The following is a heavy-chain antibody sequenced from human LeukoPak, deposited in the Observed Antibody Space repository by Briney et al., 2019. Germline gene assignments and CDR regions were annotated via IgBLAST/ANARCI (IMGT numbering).Heavy chain of an antibody. CDR2: INPSGGST. D-gene: IGHD2-15*01. V-gene: IGHV1-46*01. CDR3: ARLYCSGGSCYFAYDY. CDR1: GYTFTSYY. Sequence: ASVKVSCKASGYTFTSYYMHWVRQAPGQGLEWMGIINPSGGSTSYAQKFQGRVTMTRDTSTSTVYMELSSLRSEDTAVYYCARLYCSGGSCYFAYDYWGQGALVTVSS. J-gene: IGHJ4*02.